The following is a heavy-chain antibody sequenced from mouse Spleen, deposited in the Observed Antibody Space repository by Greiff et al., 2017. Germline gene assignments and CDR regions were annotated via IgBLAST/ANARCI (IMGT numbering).Heavy chain of an antibody. Sequence: EVQVVESGGGLVKLGGSLKLSCAASGFTFSSYAMSWVRQTPEKRLEWVATISSGGGNTYYPDSVKGRFTISRDNAKNTLYLQMSSLKSEDTAMYYCARETTATSPGYFDVWGAGTTVTVSS. D-gene: IGHD1-2*01. CDR3: ARETTATSPGYFDV. V-gene: IGHV5-9-3*01. CDR1: GFTFSSYA. J-gene: IGHJ1*01. CDR2: ISSGGGNT.